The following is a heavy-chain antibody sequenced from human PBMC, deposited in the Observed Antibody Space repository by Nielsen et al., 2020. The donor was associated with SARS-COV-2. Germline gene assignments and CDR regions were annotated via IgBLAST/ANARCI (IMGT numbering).Heavy chain of an antibody. D-gene: IGHD1-14*01. CDR1: GGSFSGYY. V-gene: IGHV4-34*01. CDR2: INHSGST. CDR3: ARGFRVTGFDY. J-gene: IGHJ4*02. Sequence: SETLSLTCAVYGGSFSGYYWNWIRQPPGKGLEWIGEINHSGSTNYNPSLKSRVTISVDTSKNQFPLKLSSVTAADTAVYYCARGFRVTGFDYWGQGTLVTVSS.